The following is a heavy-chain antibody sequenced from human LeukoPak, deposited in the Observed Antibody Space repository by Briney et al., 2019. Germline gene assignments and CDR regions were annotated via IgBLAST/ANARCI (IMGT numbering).Heavy chain of an antibody. J-gene: IGHJ4*02. CDR1: GFTFSSYW. V-gene: IGHV3-7*01. CDR3: ARGPRLGYCSSTSCYDDY. D-gene: IGHD2-2*01. CDR2: IKQDGSEK. Sequence: GSLRLSCAASGFTFSSYWMSWVRQAPGKGLEWVANIKQDGSEKYYVDSVKGRFTISRDNAKNSLYLQMNSLRAEDTAVYYCARGPRLGYCSSTSCYDDYWGQGTLVTVSS.